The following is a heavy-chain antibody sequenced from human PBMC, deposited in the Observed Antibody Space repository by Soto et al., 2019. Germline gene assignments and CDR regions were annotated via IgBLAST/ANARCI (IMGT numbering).Heavy chain of an antibody. CDR3: AREEYSRYSGYHRAFDY. D-gene: IGHD5-12*01. CDR2: IIPIFGTA. CDR1: GGTFSSYA. V-gene: IGHV1-69*13. Sequence: ASVKVSCKASGGTFSSYAISWVRQAPGQGLEWMGGIIPIFGTANYAQKFQGRVTITADESTSTAYMELSSLRSEDTAVYYCAREEYSRYSGYHRAFDYWGQGTLVTVSS. J-gene: IGHJ4*02.